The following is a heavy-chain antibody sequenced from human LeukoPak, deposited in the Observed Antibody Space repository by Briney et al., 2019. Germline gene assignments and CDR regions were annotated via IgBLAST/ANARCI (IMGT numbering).Heavy chain of an antibody. CDR1: GYTFTSYG. D-gene: IGHD3-10*01. J-gene: IGHJ3*02. V-gene: IGHV1-18*01. CDR3: ARECLWFGELCAFDI. CDR2: ISAYNGNT. Sequence: ASVKVSCKASGYTFTSYGIRWVRQAPGQGLEWMGWISAYNGNTNYAQKLQGRVTMTTDTSTSTAYMELRSLRSDDTAVYYCARECLWFGELCAFDIWGQGTMVTVSS.